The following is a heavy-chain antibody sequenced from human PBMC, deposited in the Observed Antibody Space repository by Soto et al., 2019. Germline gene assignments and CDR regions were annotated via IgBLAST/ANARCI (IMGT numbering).Heavy chain of an antibody. D-gene: IGHD2-2*01. CDR2: INPSGGST. J-gene: IGHJ3*02. V-gene: IGHV1-46*03. CDR3: ANGGYCSSTSCSDDAFDI. CDR1: GYTFTSYY. Sequence: QVQLVQSGAEVKKPGASVKVSCKASGYTFTSYYMHWVRQAPGQGLEWMGIINPSGGSTSYAQKFQGIVTMTRDTSTSTVYMELSSLRSEDTAVYYCANGGYCSSTSCSDDAFDIWGQGTMVTVSS.